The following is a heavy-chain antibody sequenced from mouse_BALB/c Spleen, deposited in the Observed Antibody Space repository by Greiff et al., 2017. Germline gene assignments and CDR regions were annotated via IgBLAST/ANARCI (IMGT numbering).Heavy chain of an antibody. J-gene: IGHJ2*01. CDR1: GFSLTSYG. Sequence: VKLVESGPGLVAPSQSLSITCTVSGFSLTSYGVHWVRQPPGKGLEWLGVIWAGGSTNYNSALMSRLSISKDNSKSQVFLKMNSLQTDDTAMYYCARDRDYGNYYFDYWGQGTTLTVSS. CDR2: IWAGGST. V-gene: IGHV2-9*02. D-gene: IGHD2-1*01. CDR3: ARDRDYGNYYFDY.